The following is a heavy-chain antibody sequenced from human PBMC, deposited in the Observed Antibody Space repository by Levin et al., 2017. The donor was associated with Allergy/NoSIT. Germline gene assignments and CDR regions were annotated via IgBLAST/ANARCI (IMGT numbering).Heavy chain of an antibody. Sequence: SETLSLTCTVSGDSLSDSYWSWVRQPPGKGLEWIGYIYYSASTKYNPSLESRVTISADTSKNQFSLKLNSVTAADTAVYYCARRAAGYDLDYWGQGTLVTVSS. CDR2: IYYSAST. V-gene: IGHV4-59*08. CDR1: GDSLSDSY. D-gene: IGHD5-12*01. CDR3: ARRAAGYDLDY. J-gene: IGHJ4*02.